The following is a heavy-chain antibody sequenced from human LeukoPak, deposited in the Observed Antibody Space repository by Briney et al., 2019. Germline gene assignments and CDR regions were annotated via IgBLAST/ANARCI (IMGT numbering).Heavy chain of an antibody. CDR1: GGSFRSKA. CDR3: ARNDMAAAGTFAF. D-gene: IGHD6-13*01. V-gene: IGHV1-69*05. J-gene: IGHJ4*02. CDR2: IIPSFDVS. Sequence: ASLTVSCKASGGSFRSKAVSWVRQAPGQGLEWMGAIIPSFDVSNYAQKFQGRITITMDESASTAYMELTSLRSEDTAVYYCARNDMAAAGTFAFWGQGTLVTVSS.